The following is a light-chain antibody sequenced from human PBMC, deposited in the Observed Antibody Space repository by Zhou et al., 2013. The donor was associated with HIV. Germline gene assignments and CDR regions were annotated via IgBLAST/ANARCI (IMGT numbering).Light chain of an antibody. Sequence: QSVLTQPPSVSGAPGQRVTISCTGSSSNIGAGYDVHWYQQLPGTAPKLLIYGNNNRPSGVPDRFSGSKSGTSASLAITGLQAEDEADYYCSSYTSSSTLVFGTGTKVTV. CDR2: GNN. J-gene: IGLJ1*01. CDR3: SSYTSSSTLV. CDR1: SSNIGAGYD. V-gene: IGLV1-40*01.